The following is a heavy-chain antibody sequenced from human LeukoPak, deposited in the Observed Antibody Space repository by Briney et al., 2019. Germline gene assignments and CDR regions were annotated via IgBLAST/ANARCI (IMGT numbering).Heavy chain of an antibody. CDR2: IYYSGST. D-gene: IGHD6-13*01. J-gene: IGHJ5*02. Sequence: SETLSLTCTVSGGSISSYYWSWIRQPPGKGLEWIGYIYYSGSTNYNPSLKSRVTISVDTSKNQFSLKLSSVTAADTAVYYCARQPMPLIAAAGNIWFDPWGQGTLVTVSS. CDR3: ARQPMPLIAAAGNIWFDP. V-gene: IGHV4-59*08. CDR1: GGSISSYY.